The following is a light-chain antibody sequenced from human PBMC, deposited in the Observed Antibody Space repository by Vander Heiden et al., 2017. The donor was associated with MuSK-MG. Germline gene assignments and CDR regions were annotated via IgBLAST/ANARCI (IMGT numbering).Light chain of an antibody. V-gene: IGKV1-33*01. J-gene: IGKJ2*01. CDR1: HDIKKN. Sequence: IPMTQSPPSLSAYVGDRVTITCQAGHDIKKNLNWFQQKPGLAPNLLIHGASNLKTGVPSRFSGDGSGTDYKLTINRLQPEDVATYYCVQDDGLPYTFGQGTKLDIK. CDR3: VQDDGLPYT. CDR2: GAS.